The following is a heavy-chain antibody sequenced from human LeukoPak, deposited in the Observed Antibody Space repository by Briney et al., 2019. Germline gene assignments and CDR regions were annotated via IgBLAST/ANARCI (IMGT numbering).Heavy chain of an antibody. V-gene: IGHV3-74*01. Sequence: GGSLRLSCAASGFTFSYYWMHWVRQAPGKGLVWVSRINSDGSSASYADSVKGRFTISRDNAKNTLYLQMNSLRAEDTAVYYCATVGGYDPFEYWCQGTLVTVSS. CDR2: INSDGSSA. CDR3: ATVGGYDPFEY. J-gene: IGHJ4*02. CDR1: GFTFSYYW. D-gene: IGHD5-12*01.